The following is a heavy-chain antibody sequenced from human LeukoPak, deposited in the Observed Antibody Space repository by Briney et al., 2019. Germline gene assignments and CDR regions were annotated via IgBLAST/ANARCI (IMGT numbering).Heavy chain of an antibody. CDR2: IRSKADGGTT. CDR1: GFTFGDYA. D-gene: IGHD5-18*01. CDR3: TMDTAMVPYYYYGMDV. Sequence: GGSLRLSCTASGFTFGDYAMSWVRQAPGKGLEWVGCIRSKADGGTTEYAASVKGRFNISRDDHKSIAYLQMNSLKTQHTAVYYCTMDTAMVPYYYYGMDVWGQGTKVTVSS. J-gene: IGHJ6*02. V-gene: IGHV3-49*04.